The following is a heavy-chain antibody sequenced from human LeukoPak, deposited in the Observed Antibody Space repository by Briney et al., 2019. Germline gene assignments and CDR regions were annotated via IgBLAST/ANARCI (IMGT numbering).Heavy chain of an antibody. CDR2: IFGSGGST. CDR1: GFTFSNYA. CDR3: AKVSRGYCRDGTCYYYYGLDV. D-gene: IGHD2-15*01. J-gene: IGHJ6*02. Sequence: GGSLRLSCAASGFTFSNYAMSWVRQAPGKELEWVSSIFGSGGSTYYADSVKGRFTISRDNSKNTLYLQMNSLRDEDTAVYYCAKVSRGYCRDGTCYYYYGLDVWGQGTTVTVSS. V-gene: IGHV3-23*01.